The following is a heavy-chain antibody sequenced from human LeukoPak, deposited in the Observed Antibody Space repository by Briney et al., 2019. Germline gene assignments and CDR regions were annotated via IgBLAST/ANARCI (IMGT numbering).Heavy chain of an antibody. CDR1: GYTFIGYY. CDR3: ARVRDIAAAGDFDY. Sequence: GASVKVSCKASGYTFIGYYMHWVRQAPGQGLEWMGWINPYSGDTNSAQKFQGRVTMTRDTSISTAYMELSRLRSDDTAVYYCARVRDIAAAGDFDYWGQGTLVTVSS. CDR2: INPYSGDT. J-gene: IGHJ4*02. D-gene: IGHD6-13*01. V-gene: IGHV1-2*02.